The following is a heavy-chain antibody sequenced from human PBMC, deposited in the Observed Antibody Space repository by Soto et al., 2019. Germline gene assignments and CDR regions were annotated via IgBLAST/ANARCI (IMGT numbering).Heavy chain of an antibody. CDR1: GGTFSSYA. D-gene: IGHD1-1*01. CDR3: VSSGYNPTYYFDY. J-gene: IGHJ4*02. CDR2: IIPIFGTA. Sequence: QVQLVQSGAEVKKPGSSVKVSCKASGGTFSSYAISWVRQAPGQGLEWVGGIIPIFGTANYAQKFQGRVTITADKSTSTAYMELSSLRSEDTAVYYCVSSGYNPTYYFDYWGQGTLVTVSS. V-gene: IGHV1-69*06.